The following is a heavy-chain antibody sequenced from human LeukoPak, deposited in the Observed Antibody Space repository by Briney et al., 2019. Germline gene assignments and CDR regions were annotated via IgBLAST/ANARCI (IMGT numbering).Heavy chain of an antibody. CDR3: ARAHIVVVPAATPLFDY. V-gene: IGHV4-31*03. Sequence: SQTLSLTCTVSGGSISSGGYYWSWIRQHPGKGLEWIGYIYYSGSTYYNPSLKSRVTISVDTSKNQFSLKLSSVTAADTAVYYCARAHIVVVPAATPLFDYWGQGTLVTVSS. D-gene: IGHD2-2*01. J-gene: IGHJ4*02. CDR2: IYYSGST. CDR1: GGSISSGGYY.